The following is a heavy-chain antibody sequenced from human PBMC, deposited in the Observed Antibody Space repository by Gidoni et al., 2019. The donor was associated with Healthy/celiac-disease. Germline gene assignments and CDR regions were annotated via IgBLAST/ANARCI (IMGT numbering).Heavy chain of an antibody. D-gene: IGHD3-3*02. CDR1: GDSVSSNRAA. CDR2: TYDRSKWYN. V-gene: IGHV6-1*01. CDR3: ARGFRPRLSRPFDY. Sequence: QVQLQQSGPGLVKPSQTLSLTCAISGDSVSSNRAAWNWISQSPSRGLEWMVRTYDRSKWYNDYAVSVKSRITINPDTSKNQCSLKLNSVTPEDTAVYYCARGFRPRLSRPFDYWGQGTLVTVSS. J-gene: IGHJ4*02.